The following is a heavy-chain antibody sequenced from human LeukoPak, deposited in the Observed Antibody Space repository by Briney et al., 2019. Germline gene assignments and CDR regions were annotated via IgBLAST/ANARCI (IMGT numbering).Heavy chain of an antibody. J-gene: IGHJ5*02. D-gene: IGHD3-3*01. CDR1: GFSLSTYGVG. CDR2: IYWNGDK. V-gene: IGHV2-5*01. Sequence: SGPTLVQPKQTLTLTCTFSGFSLSTYGVGVGWLRQPPGKAPEWLALIYWNGDKRYSPSLKNRLTVAKDTSKNQVVLTMTNMDPVDTATYYCAHSLWSPSNYWSGLVSEFFDPWGQGTLVTVSS. CDR3: AHSLWSPSNYWSGLVSEFFDP.